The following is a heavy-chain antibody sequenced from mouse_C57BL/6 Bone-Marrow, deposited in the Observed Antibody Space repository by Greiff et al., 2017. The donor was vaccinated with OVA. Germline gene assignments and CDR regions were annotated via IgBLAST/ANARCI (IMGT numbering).Heavy chain of an antibody. CDR3: ARSWVHWYFGV. V-gene: IGHV1-7*01. J-gene: IGHJ1*03. Sequence: QVQLQQSGAELAKPGASVKLSCKASGYTFTSYWMHWVKQRPGQGLEWIGYINPSSGYTKYNQKFKDKATLTADKSSSTAYMQMSSLTYEDSAVYCCARSWVHWYFGVWGTGTTVTVAS. CDR1: GYTFTSYW. CDR2: INPSSGYT. D-gene: IGHD4-1*01.